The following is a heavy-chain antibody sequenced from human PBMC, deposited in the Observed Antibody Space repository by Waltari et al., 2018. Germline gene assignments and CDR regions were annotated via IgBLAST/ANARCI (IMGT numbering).Heavy chain of an antibody. CDR2: SSSSSSYI. CDR1: GFTFSSYS. J-gene: IGHJ4*02. Sequence: EVQLVESGGGLVKPGGSLRLSCAASGFTFSSYSMNWVRQAPGKGLEWVSSSSSSSSYIYYADAVKGRFTISRDNAKNSLYLQMNSLRAEDTAVYYCARDEGGVGTSDYWGQGTLVTVSS. CDR3: ARDEGGVGTSDY. V-gene: IGHV3-21*01. D-gene: IGHD2-8*02.